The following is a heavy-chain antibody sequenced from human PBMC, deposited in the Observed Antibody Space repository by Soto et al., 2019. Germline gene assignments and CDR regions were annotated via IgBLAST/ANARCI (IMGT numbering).Heavy chain of an antibody. Sequence: PGESLKISCRTSGYRFTSYWIAWVRQMPGKGLEWMGIIFPSDSDTRYSPSFQGQVTISADRSTSTVFLQWASLKASDTAVYFCARKDKSGYLNWFDPWGQGTLGTVSS. J-gene: IGHJ5*02. CDR3: ARKDKSGYLNWFDP. D-gene: IGHD3-22*01. CDR1: GYRFTSYW. CDR2: IFPSDSDT. V-gene: IGHV5-51*01.